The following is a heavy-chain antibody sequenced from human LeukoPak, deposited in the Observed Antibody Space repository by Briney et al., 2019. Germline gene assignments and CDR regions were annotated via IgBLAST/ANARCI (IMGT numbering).Heavy chain of an antibody. Sequence: SETLSLTCTVSGGSISSYYWSWIRQPPGKGLEWIGYIYYSGSTNYNPSLKSRVTISVDTSKNQFSLKLSSVTAADTAVYYCGGSITIFGVAAGVHDYWGQGTLVTVSS. CDR3: GGSITIFGVAAGVHDY. D-gene: IGHD3-3*01. J-gene: IGHJ4*02. CDR1: GGSISSYY. V-gene: IGHV4-59*01. CDR2: IYYSGST.